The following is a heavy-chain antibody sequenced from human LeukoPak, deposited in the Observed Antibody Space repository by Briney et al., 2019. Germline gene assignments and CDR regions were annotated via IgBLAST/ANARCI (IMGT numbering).Heavy chain of an antibody. Sequence: GGSLRLSCAASGFTFSSYAMSWVRQAPGKGLEWVSAISGSGGSTYYADSVKGRFTISRDNSKNTLYLQMNSLRAENTAVYYCAKKGLRYFDWLPRNRNFDYWGQGTLVTVSS. J-gene: IGHJ4*02. CDR2: ISGSGGST. CDR3: AKKGLRYFDWLPRNRNFDY. D-gene: IGHD3-9*01. CDR1: GFTFSSYA. V-gene: IGHV3-23*01.